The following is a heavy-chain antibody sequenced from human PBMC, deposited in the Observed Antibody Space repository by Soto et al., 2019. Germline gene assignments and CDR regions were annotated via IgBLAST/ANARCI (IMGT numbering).Heavy chain of an antibody. V-gene: IGHV1-69*06. CDR2: IIPIFGTA. Sequence: QVQLVQSGAEVKKPGSSVKVSCKASGGTFSSYAISWVRQAPGQGLEWMGGIIPIFGTANYAQKFQGRVTITADKSPSTAYMELSSLRSEDTAVYYCARDLWGCSGGSCYSGADYWGQGTLVTVSS. D-gene: IGHD2-15*01. CDR3: ARDLWGCSGGSCYSGADY. CDR1: GGTFSSYA. J-gene: IGHJ4*02.